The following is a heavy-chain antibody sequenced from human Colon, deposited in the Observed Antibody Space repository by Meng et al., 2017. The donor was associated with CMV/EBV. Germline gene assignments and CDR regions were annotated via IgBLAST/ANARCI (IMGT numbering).Heavy chain of an antibody. Sequence: GESLKISCAASGFTFSSYSMNWVRQAPGKGLEWVALINQVGSQEYYVDSVKGRFTISRDNAKNSLFLQLDSLRPEDTAVYFCARDIGWGHSDYWGQGTLVTVSS. J-gene: IGHJ4*02. CDR1: GFTFSSYS. CDR3: ARDIGWGHSDY. D-gene: IGHD7-27*01. CDR2: INQVGSQE. V-gene: IGHV3-7*01.